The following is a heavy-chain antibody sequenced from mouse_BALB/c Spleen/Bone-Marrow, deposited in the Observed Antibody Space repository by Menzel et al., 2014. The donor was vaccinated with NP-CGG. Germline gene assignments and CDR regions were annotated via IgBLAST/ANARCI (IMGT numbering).Heavy chain of an antibody. CDR2: ISSGSRTI. CDR1: GFTFSSFG. V-gene: IGHV5-17*02. J-gene: IGHJ2*01. D-gene: IGHD4-1*01. Sequence: DVKLQESGGGLVQPGGSRKLSCAASGFTFSSFGMHWVHQAPEKGLEWVAYISSGSRTIYYADTVKGRFTISRDNPKSTLFLQMTGLRSEDTAMYYCTRGGNWEDFDYWGQGTTLTVSS. CDR3: TRGGNWEDFDY.